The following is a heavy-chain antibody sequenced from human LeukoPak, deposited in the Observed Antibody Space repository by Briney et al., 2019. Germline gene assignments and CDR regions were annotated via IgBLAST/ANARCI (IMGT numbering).Heavy chain of an antibody. CDR3: ARGHDILTGYDGDPYYYYMDV. D-gene: IGHD3-9*01. J-gene: IGHJ6*03. CDR2: IYYSGST. V-gene: IGHV4-39*07. CDR1: GGSISSSSYY. Sequence: SETLSLTCTVSGGSISSSSYYWGWIRQPPGKGLEWIGSIYYSGSTYYNPSLKSRVTISVDTSKNQFSLKLSSVTAADTAVYYCARGHDILTGYDGDPYYYYMDVWGKGTTVTISS.